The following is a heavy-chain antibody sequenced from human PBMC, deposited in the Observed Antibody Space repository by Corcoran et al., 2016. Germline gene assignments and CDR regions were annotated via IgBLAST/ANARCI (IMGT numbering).Heavy chain of an antibody. V-gene: IGHV3-30*18. J-gene: IGHJ5*02. Sequence: QVQLVESGGGVVQPGRSLRLSCAASGFTFSSYGMHWVRQAPGKGLEWVAVISYDGSNKYYADSVKGRFTISRDNSKNTLYLQMNSLRAEDTAVYYWAKDPNFDPWGQGTLVTVSS. CDR1: GFTFSSYG. CDR2: ISYDGSNK. CDR3: AKDPNFDP.